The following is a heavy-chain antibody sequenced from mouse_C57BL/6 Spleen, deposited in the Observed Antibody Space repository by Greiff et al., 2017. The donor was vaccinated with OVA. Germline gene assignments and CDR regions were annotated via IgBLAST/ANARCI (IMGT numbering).Heavy chain of an antibody. CDR3: ARGYGSSSYYAMDY. J-gene: IGHJ4*01. Sequence: VHVKQSGPVLVKPGASVKMSCKASGYTFTDYYMNWVKQSHGKSLEWIGVINPYNGGTSYNQKFKGKATLTVDKSSSTAYMELNSLTSEDSAVYYCARGYGSSSYYAMDYWGQGTSVTVSS. CDR2: INPYNGGT. CDR1: GYTFTDYY. V-gene: IGHV1-19*01. D-gene: IGHD1-1*01.